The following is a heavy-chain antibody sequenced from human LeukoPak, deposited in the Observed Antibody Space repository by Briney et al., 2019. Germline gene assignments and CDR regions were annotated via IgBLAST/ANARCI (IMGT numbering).Heavy chain of an antibody. V-gene: IGHV3-23*01. CDR2: ISGSGGST. CDR1: GFTFSSYA. D-gene: IGHD3-22*01. CDR3: AREPPNYYDSSGYLDY. Sequence: GGSLRLSCAASGFTFSSYAMSWVRQAPGKGLEWVSAISGSGGSTYYADSVKGRFTISRDNSKNTLYLQMNSLRAEDTAVYYCAREPPNYYDSSGYLDYWGQGTLVTVSS. J-gene: IGHJ4*02.